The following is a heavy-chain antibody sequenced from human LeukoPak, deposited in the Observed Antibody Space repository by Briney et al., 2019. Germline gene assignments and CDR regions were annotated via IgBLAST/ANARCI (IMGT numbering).Heavy chain of an antibody. Sequence: PGGSLRLSCAASGFSFSDYSMNWVRQAPGKGLEWVTIIKKGGSEEHYVDSVKGRFTISRDNAKNSVYLQMNSLRAEDTAMYYCAGGAGWLIDYWGQGVLVTGSS. V-gene: IGHV3-7*03. CDR1: GFSFSDYS. CDR3: AGGAGWLIDY. D-gene: IGHD6-19*01. CDR2: IKKGGSEE. J-gene: IGHJ4*02.